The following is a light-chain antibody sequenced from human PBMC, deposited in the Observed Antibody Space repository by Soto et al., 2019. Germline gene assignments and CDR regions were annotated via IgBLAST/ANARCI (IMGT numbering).Light chain of an antibody. J-gene: IGKJ1*01. Sequence: EIVLTQSPGTLSLSPGARATLSCWASQSVRSNYLAWYQQQPGQAPRLLIYGASSRATGIADRFSGSGSETDFTLTISRLEPEDFAVYFCQQYGSSPWTFGQGTKVEIK. CDR3: QQYGSSPWT. V-gene: IGKV3-20*01. CDR1: QSVRSNY. CDR2: GAS.